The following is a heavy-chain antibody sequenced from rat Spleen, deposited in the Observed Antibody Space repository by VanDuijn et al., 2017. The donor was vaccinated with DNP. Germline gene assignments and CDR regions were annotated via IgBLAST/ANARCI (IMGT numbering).Heavy chain of an antibody. CDR1: GFTFSNYG. D-gene: IGHD1-5*01. V-gene: IGHV5S13*01. CDR2: ISTVGDNA. J-gene: IGHJ3*01. Sequence: EVQLVGSGGGLVQSGRSLKLSCAASGFTFSNYGMAWVRQAPTKGLEWVASISTVGDNAYYRDSVKGRFTISRDNAKNTQFLQMDSLQTEDTAIYFCTREGQPNWFDNWGQGTLVTVSS. CDR3: TREGQPNWFDN.